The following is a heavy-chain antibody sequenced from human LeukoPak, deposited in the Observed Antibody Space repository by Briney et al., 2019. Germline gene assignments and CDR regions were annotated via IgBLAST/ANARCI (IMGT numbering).Heavy chain of an antibody. CDR1: GFTISSYW. Sequence: GGSLRLSCAASGFTISSYWMHWVRQAPGKGLVWVSRINSDGSRTNYADSVKGRFAISRDNAKNTLYLQINSLRAEDTAVYYCARDLGSCTSTDCLNIWFDPWGQGTLVTVSS. CDR2: INSDGSRT. J-gene: IGHJ5*02. D-gene: IGHD2-2*01. CDR3: ARDLGSCTSTDCLNIWFDP. V-gene: IGHV3-74*01.